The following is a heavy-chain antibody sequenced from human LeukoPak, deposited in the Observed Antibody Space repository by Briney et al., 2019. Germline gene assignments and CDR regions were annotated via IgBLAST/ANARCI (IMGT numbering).Heavy chain of an antibody. D-gene: IGHD2-21*01. CDR3: ARDSSEFRSLIPH. Sequence: ASVKVSCKASGGTFSSYAISWVRQAPGQGLEWMGGIIPIFGTANYAQKFQGRVTITADESTSTAYMELSSLRSEDTAVYYCARDSSEFRSLIPHWGQGTLVTVSS. CDR2: IIPIFGTA. CDR1: GGTFSSYA. J-gene: IGHJ1*01. V-gene: IGHV1-69*01.